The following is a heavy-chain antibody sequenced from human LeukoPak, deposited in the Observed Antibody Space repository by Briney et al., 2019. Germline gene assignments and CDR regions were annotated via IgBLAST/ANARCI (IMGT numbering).Heavy chain of an antibody. Sequence: PGGSLRLSCAASGFTFSSYAMSWVRQAPGKGLEWVGRIKSKTDGGTTDYAAPVKGRFTISRDDSKNTLYLQMNSLKTEDTAVYYCTMPSHSNDAFDIWGQGTMVTVSS. J-gene: IGHJ3*02. CDR3: TMPSHSNDAFDI. CDR2: IKSKTDGGTT. V-gene: IGHV3-15*01. CDR1: GFTFSSYA.